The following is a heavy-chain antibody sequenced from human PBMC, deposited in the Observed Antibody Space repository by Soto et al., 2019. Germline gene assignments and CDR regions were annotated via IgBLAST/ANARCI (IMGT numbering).Heavy chain of an antibody. CDR3: ARSYVTSRPIDF. D-gene: IGHD3-10*02. CDR2: TNPSDGST. V-gene: IGHV1-46*01. J-gene: IGHJ4*02. CDR1: GYSLTSYY. Sequence: ASLKVSCQASGYSLTSYYMHWVRQAPGQGLEWMGITNPSDGSTNYAQKFQGRLTMTSDTSTSTVYMEMSSLRSEDTAMYYCARSYVTSRPIDFWGQGTLVTVSS.